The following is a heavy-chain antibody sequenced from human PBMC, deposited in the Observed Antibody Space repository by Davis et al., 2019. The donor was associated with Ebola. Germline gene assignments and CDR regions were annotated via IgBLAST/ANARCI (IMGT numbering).Heavy chain of an antibody. J-gene: IGHJ4*02. CDR2: IYSGGST. D-gene: IGHD1-26*01. V-gene: IGHV3-53*01. Sequence: GESLKISCAASGFTFSSYWMSWVRQAPGKGLEWVSVIYSGGSTYYADSVKGRFTISRDNSKNTLYLQMNSLRAEDTAVYYCAKGPHSGSPYDYWGQGTLVTVSS. CDR1: GFTFSSYW. CDR3: AKGPHSGSPYDY.